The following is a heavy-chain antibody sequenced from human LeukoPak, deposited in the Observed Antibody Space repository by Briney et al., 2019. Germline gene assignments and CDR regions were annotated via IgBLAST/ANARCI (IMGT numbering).Heavy chain of an antibody. V-gene: IGHV1-2*02. CDR2: INPNSGGT. J-gene: IGHJ4*02. CDR1: GYTFTGYY. CDR3: ARGGGSYSTHFDY. Sequence: ASVKVSCKASGYTFTGYYMHWVRQAPGQGLEGMGWINPNSGGTNYAQKFQGRVTMTRDTSISTAYMELSRLRSDDTAVYYCARGGGSYSTHFDYWGQGTLVTVSS. D-gene: IGHD1-26*01.